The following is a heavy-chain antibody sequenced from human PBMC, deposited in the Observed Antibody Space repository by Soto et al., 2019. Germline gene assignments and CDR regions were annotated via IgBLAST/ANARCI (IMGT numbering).Heavy chain of an antibody. Sequence: QVQLVESGGGVVQPGRSLRLSCAASGFTFSSYGMHWVRQAPGKGLEWVAVISYDGSNKYYADSVKGRFTISRDNSKNTLYLQMNSQRAEDTAVYYCAKDLGGARDYSYGMDVWGQGTTVTVSS. CDR1: GFTFSSYG. J-gene: IGHJ6*02. D-gene: IGHD3-16*01. V-gene: IGHV3-30*18. CDR2: ISYDGSNK. CDR3: AKDLGGARDYSYGMDV.